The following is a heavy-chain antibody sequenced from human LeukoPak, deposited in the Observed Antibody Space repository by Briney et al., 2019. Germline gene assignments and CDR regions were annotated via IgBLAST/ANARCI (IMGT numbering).Heavy chain of an antibody. V-gene: IGHV3-23*01. D-gene: IGHD5-12*01. CDR3: ARLSLAESHSGYDLEFDY. J-gene: IGHJ4*02. Sequence: PGGSRRLSCAASGFTFSSYAMSWVRQAPGKGLEWVSAISGSGGSTYYADSVKGRFTISRDNAKNSLYLQINSLRAEDTAVYYCARLSLAESHSGYDLEFDYWGQGTLVTVSS. CDR2: ISGSGGST. CDR1: GFTFSSYA.